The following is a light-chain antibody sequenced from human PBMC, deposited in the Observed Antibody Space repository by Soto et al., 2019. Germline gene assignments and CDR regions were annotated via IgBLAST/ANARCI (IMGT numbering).Light chain of an antibody. V-gene: IGKV1-5*01. CDR1: QSISTW. CDR3: QQYNSHPYT. CDR2: DAS. J-gene: IGKJ2*01. Sequence: DIQMTQSPSTVSASVGDGVTIACRASQSISTWLAWYQEKPGKAPNLLRYDASTLESGGPSGFSGSRSGTEVTLTISSLQPDDSATYYCQQYNSHPYTFGQGTKLEIK.